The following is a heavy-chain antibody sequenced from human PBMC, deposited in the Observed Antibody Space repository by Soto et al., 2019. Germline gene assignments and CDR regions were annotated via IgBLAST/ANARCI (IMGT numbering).Heavy chain of an antibody. CDR2: ISTYNGNT. J-gene: IGHJ4*02. CDR1: GYTFTLYG. V-gene: IGHV1-18*04. D-gene: IGHD2-21*01. CDR3: ARMIASGLDY. Sequence: QVQLVQSGSEVNKPGASVKVSCKTSGYTFTLYGISWVRQAPGQGLEWMGWISTYNGNTKYAQKLQGRVTMTTDTSTSAAYMELRSLKSDDTAVYYCARMIASGLDYWGQGTLVTVSS.